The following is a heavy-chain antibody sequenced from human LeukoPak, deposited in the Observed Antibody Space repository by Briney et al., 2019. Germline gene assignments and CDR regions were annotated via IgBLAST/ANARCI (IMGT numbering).Heavy chain of an antibody. J-gene: IGHJ5*02. V-gene: IGHV1-2*02. CDR2: INPNSGGT. Sequence: ASVKVSCKASGYTFTGYYMRWVRQAPGQGLEWMGWINPNSGGTNYAQKFQGRVTMTRDTSISTAYMELSRLRSDDTAVYYCARDSRERRQMPIDPWGQGTLVTVSS. CDR1: GYTFTGYY. D-gene: IGHD1-1*01. CDR3: ARDSRERRQMPIDP.